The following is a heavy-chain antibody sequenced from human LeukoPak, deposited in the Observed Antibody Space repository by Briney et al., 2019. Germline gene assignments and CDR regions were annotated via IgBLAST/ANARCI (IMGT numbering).Heavy chain of an antibody. CDR2: IYYSGST. Sequence: SETLSLTCTVSGGSISSYYWSWIRQPPGKGLEWIGYIYYSGSTNYNPSLKSRVTISVDTSKNQFSLKLSSVTAADTAVYYCARDPLIAAAGKDLQHWGQGTLVTVSS. CDR3: ARDPLIAAAGKDLQH. D-gene: IGHD6-13*01. CDR1: GGSISSYY. V-gene: IGHV4-59*12. J-gene: IGHJ1*01.